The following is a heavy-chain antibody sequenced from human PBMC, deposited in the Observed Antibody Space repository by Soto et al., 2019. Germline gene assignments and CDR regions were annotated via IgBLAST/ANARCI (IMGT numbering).Heavy chain of an antibody. V-gene: IGHV4-39*01. Sequence: QLQLQESGPGLVKPSETLSLTCTVSGVSISNSSYYWGRIRRPPGKGLEWIGTIYYSGITYYNPSLKSRVTISVDTSKNQFSLKLTSVTAADTAVYYCARHGSNWGQGTLVTVSS. CDR1: GVSISNSSYY. J-gene: IGHJ4*02. CDR3: ARHGSN. CDR2: IYYSGIT.